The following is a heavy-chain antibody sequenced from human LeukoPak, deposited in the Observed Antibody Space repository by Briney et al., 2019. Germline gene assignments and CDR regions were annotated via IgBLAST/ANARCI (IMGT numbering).Heavy chain of an antibody. CDR3: AKAEYCSSTSCYLYAFDI. J-gene: IGHJ3*02. CDR1: GFTFDDYA. V-gene: IGHV3-9*01. CDR2: ISWNSGSI. Sequence: GRSLRLSCAASGFTFDDYAMPWVRQAPGKGLEWVSGISWNSGSIGYADSVKGRFTISRDNAKNSLYLQMNSLRAEDTALYYCAKAEYCSSTSCYLYAFDIWGQGTMVTVSS. D-gene: IGHD2-2*01.